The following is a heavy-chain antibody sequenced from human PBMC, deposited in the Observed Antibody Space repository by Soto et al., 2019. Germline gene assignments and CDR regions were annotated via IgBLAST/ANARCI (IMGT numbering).Heavy chain of an antibody. D-gene: IGHD3-22*01. CDR3: ARDYYDSSGYYNWFDP. CDR2: ISAYNGNT. J-gene: IGHJ5*02. Sequence: ASVKVSCKASGYTFTSYGISWVRQAPGQGLEWMGWISAYNGNTNYAQKLQGRVTMTTDTSTSTAYMELRSLRSDDTAVYYCARDYYDSSGYYNWFDPWGQGTQVTVSS. CDR1: GYTFTSYG. V-gene: IGHV1-18*01.